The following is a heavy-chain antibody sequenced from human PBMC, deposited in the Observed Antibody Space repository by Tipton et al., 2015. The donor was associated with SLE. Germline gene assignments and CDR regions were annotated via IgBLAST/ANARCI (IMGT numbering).Heavy chain of an antibody. D-gene: IGHD2-2*01. CDR2: IYTSAST. J-gene: IGHJ4*02. CDR1: GGSFSGSY. Sequence: TLSLTCAVYGGSFSGSYWSWIRQPAGKGLEWIGRIYTSASTIYNPSLKSRVTLSSDTSKNQFSLRVRSVTAADTAVYYCARYYCTTTRCYYFYCWGRGTLVTVSS. CDR3: ARYYCTTTRCYYFYC. V-gene: IGHV4-59*10.